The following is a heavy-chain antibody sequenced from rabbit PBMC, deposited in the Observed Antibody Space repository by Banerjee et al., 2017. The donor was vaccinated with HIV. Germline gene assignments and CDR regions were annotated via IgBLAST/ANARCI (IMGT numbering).Heavy chain of an antibody. CDR2: IYTGTNGNT. D-gene: IGHD2-1*01. V-gene: IGHV1S40*01. Sequence: QSLQESGGGLFQPGGSLALTCKASGFSLSNNYVMCWVRQAPGKGLEWIACIYTGTNGNTYYASWAKGRFTITRSTSLNTVTLQMTSLTAADTATYFCAGSVTYRAITSFAFWGQGTLVTVS. J-gene: IGHJ3*01. CDR1: GFSLSNNYV. CDR3: AGSVTYRAITSFAF.